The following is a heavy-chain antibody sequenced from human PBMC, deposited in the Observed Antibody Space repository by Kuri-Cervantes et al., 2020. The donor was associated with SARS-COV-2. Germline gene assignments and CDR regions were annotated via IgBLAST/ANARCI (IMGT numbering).Heavy chain of an antibody. CDR1: GFTFSSYW. CDR3: ARASTTVFGVLIALFSSNAFDI. J-gene: IGHJ3*02. V-gene: IGHV4-34*01. D-gene: IGHD3-3*01. CDR2: INHSGSA. Sequence: ESLKISCAASGFTFSSYWMSWIRQPPGKGLEWIGEINHSGSANYNPSLKSRVTISVDKSKNQLSLKLSSVTAADTAVYYCARASTTVFGVLIALFSSNAFDIWGQGTMVTVSS.